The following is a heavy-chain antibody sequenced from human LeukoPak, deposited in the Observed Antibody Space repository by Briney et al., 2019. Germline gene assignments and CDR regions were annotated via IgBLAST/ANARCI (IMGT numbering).Heavy chain of an antibody. CDR3: ARDSGSYLQPTDY. D-gene: IGHD1-26*01. J-gene: IGHJ4*02. CDR2: ITGSGDRT. CDR1: GFTFSSYA. V-gene: IGHV3-23*01. Sequence: PGGSLRLSCAASGFTFSSYAMSWVRQAPGRGLEWVSSITGSGDRTYYADSVQGRFTISRDNSKNTLYLQMSGLRAEDAAVYHCARDSGSYLQPTDYGGQGTLVTVSS.